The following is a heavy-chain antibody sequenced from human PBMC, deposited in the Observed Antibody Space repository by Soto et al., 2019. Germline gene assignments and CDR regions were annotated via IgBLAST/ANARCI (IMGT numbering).Heavy chain of an antibody. CDR3: AQVRGVVALDGYFDC. Sequence: EVQLLESGGGLVQPGGSLRLACVASGFTFSSYAMTWVRQAPGKGLEWVSGISGSGGSTYYADSVKGRFTISRDNSKNTLYLQMNSLRAEDTAVYFCAQVRGVVALDGYFDCWGQPTLVTVSS. V-gene: IGHV3-23*01. CDR2: ISGSGGST. D-gene: IGHD2-15*01. J-gene: IGHJ4*02. CDR1: GFTFSSYA.